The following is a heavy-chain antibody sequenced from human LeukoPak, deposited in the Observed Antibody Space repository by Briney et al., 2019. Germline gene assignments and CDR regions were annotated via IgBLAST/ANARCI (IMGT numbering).Heavy chain of an antibody. CDR1: GGSISSSSYY. CDR3: ARRSRHYGDYLVGGYYFDY. V-gene: IGHV4-39*01. CDR2: IYYSGST. D-gene: IGHD4-17*01. J-gene: IGHJ4*02. Sequence: SETLSLTCTVSGGSISSSSYYWGWIRQPPGKGLEWIGSIYYSGSTYYNPSLKSRVTISVDTSKNQFSLKLSSVTAADTAVYYCARRSRHYGDYLVGGYYFDYWGQGTLVTVSS.